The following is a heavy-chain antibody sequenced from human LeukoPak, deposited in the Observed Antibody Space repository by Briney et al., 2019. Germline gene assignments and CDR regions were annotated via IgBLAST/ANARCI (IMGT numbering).Heavy chain of an antibody. CDR1: GFTFSSYA. CDR2: VSASGGNT. CDR3: ARDRGYYDSSGYSSLDY. V-gene: IGHV3-23*01. J-gene: IGHJ4*02. Sequence: GGSLRLSCAASGFTFSSYAMSWVRQAPGKGLEWVSLVSASGGNTYYADSVKGRFTISRDNSKNTLYLQMNSLRAEDTAVYYCARDRGYYDSSGYSSLDYWGQGTLVTVSS. D-gene: IGHD3-22*01.